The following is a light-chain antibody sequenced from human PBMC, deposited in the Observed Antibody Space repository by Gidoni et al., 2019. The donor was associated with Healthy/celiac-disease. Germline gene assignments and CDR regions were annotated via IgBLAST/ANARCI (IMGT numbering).Light chain of an antibody. CDR2: LGS. Sequence: DIVMTQSPLSLPVTPGEPAYISCRSSQSLLHSNGYNYLDWYLQKPGQSPHLLIYLGSNRASGVPDRFSGSGSGTDFTLKISRVQAEDVGVYYCMQALQTPFTFGPGTKVDIK. CDR1: QSLLHSNGYNY. J-gene: IGKJ3*01. CDR3: MQALQTPFT. V-gene: IGKV2-28*01.